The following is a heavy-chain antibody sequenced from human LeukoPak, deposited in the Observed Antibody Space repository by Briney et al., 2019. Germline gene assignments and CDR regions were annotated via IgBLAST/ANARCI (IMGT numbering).Heavy chain of an antibody. CDR1: GYTFTSYD. Sequence: ASVKVSCEASGYTFTSYDINWVRQATGQGLEWMGWMNPNSGNTGYAQKFQGRVTMTRNTSISTAYMELSSLRSEDTAVYYCARGSNHDILTGSVTKPGYYGMDVWGQGTTVTVSS. J-gene: IGHJ6*02. V-gene: IGHV1-8*01. D-gene: IGHD3-9*01. CDR2: MNPNSGNT. CDR3: ARGSNHDILTGSVTKPGYYGMDV.